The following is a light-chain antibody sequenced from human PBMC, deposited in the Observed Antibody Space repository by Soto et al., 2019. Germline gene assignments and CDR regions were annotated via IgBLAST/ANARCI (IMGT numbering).Light chain of an antibody. CDR1: QSVTSNF. CDR3: HQYGRPPRT. CDR2: DAS. V-gene: IGKV3-20*01. Sequence: EILFTQSPGTLSLSPGERATLFCRASQSVTSNFVACYQLKPGQAPRILIYDASTRATGVPARVSGSGSGTDFTLTISRLEPEDFVVYYCHQYGRPPRTFGQGTRLEIK. J-gene: IGKJ5*01.